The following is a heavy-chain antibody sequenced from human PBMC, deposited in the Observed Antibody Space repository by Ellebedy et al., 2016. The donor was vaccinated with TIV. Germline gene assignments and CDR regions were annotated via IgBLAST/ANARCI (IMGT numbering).Heavy chain of an antibody. V-gene: IGHV4-39*07. CDR1: GGSISSSSYY. J-gene: IGHJ4*02. CDR2: IYYSGST. D-gene: IGHD5-18*01. CDR3: ARMGQLWSLGAFDY. Sequence: MPSETLSLTCTVSGGSISSSSYYWGWIRQPPWKGLEWIGSIYYSGSTYYNPSLKSRVTISVDTSKNQFSLKLSSVTAADTAVYYCARMGQLWSLGAFDYWGQGTLVTVSS.